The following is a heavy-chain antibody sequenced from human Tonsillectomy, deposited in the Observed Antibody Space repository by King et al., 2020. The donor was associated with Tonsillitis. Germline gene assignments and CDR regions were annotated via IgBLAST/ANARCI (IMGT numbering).Heavy chain of an antibody. J-gene: IGHJ6*02. V-gene: IGHV3-21*01. D-gene: IGHD6-13*01. Sequence: VQLVESGGGLVKPGGSLRLSCAASGFTFSRYSMNWVRQAPGKGLEWVSSISSSSSYIYYADSVKGRFTISRDNAKNSLYLQMNSLRAEDTAVYYCAIATREAAAGMRVGPPEKHYSGMDVWGQGTTVTVSS. CDR2: ISSSSSYI. CDR3: AIATREAAAGMRVGPPEKHYSGMDV. CDR1: GFTFSRYS.